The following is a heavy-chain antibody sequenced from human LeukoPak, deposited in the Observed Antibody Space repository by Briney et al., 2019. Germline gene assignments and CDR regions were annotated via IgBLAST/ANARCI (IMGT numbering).Heavy chain of an antibody. J-gene: IGHJ6*03. CDR2: IGTASDT. V-gene: IGHV3-13*01. Sequence: GGSLRLSCAASGFTFSSFDMHWVRQPTGQGQEWVSTIGTASDTYYPGSVEGRFTLSRDNAKNSLYLQMNSLTAGDTAVYYCARGPPRGKYYYMDVWGKGTTVTVSS. CDR1: GFTFSSFD. D-gene: IGHD1-1*01. CDR3: ARGPPRGKYYYMDV.